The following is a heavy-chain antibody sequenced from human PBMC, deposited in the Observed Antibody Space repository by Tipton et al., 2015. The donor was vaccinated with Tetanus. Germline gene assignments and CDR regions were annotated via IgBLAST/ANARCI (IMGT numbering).Heavy chain of an antibody. Sequence: SLRLSCAASGFTFSSYGMHWVRRAPGQGLEYVSAISASGGDTYYADSVKGRFTISRDNSKNTQYLQMNSLRAEDTGLYYCANWYSGTYYVHHWGQGTLVTVSS. D-gene: IGHD1-26*01. CDR2: ISASGGDT. V-gene: IGHV3-23*01. CDR1: GFTFSSYG. J-gene: IGHJ1*01. CDR3: ANWYSGTYYVHH.